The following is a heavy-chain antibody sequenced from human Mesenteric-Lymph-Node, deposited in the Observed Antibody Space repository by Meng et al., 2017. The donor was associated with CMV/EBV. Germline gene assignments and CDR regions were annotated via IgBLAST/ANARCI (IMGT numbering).Heavy chain of an antibody. CDR1: YRFTDYF. D-gene: IGHD2-2*01. J-gene: IGHJ5*02. V-gene: IGHV1-2*04. CDR2: IHPVSGGT. CDR3: ARGRSVLVPAAMNNWFDP. Sequence: YRFTDYFIHWMRQAPGQGPESMGWIHPVSGGTHYAQKFQDYITMTRDTAINTAFMELRRLRSDDTAVYYCARGRSVLVPAAMNNWFDPWGQGTLVTVSS.